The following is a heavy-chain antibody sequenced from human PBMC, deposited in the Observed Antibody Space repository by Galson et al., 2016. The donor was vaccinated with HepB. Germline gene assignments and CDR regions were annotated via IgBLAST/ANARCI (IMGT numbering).Heavy chain of an antibody. Sequence: SVKVSCKVSGYTFTELCIHWVRQAPGKGLEWMGGFDPDNGETIYAQKFQGRVTVTEDTSTDTAYMELSSLRAEDTAVYYCARGHYEVWGQGTLVTVSS. J-gene: IGHJ4*02. CDR3: ARGHYEV. V-gene: IGHV1-24*01. CDR1: GYTFTELC. CDR2: FDPDNGET. D-gene: IGHD3-3*01.